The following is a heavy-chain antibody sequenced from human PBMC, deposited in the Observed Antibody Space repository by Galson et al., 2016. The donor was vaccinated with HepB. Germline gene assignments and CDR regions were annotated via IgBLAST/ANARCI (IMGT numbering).Heavy chain of an antibody. CDR1: TASITNFY. CDR2: VHYSGST. Sequence: SETLSLTCTVSTASITNFYWSWIRQSPEKALEWIGYVHYSGSTNYNPSLESRVTISLDTSKNQFSLTLRSVTAADTAVYYCARDRSYYDSSFGYWGPGTLVTVSS. D-gene: IGHD3-22*01. V-gene: IGHV4-59*01. CDR3: ARDRSYYDSSFGY. J-gene: IGHJ4*02.